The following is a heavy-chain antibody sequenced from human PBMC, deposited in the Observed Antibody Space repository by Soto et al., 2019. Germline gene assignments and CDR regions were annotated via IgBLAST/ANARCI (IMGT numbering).Heavy chain of an antibody. V-gene: IGHV1-69*13. CDR3: ARDLYDFWTAQPNRLDP. D-gene: IGHD3-3*01. Sequence: SVKVSCKASGGTFSSYAISWVRQAPGQGLEWMGGIIPIFGTANYAQKFQGRVTITADESTSTAYMELSSLRSEDTAVYYCARDLYDFWTAQPNRLDPWGQGTLVTVSS. CDR2: IIPIFGTA. J-gene: IGHJ5*02. CDR1: GGTFSSYA.